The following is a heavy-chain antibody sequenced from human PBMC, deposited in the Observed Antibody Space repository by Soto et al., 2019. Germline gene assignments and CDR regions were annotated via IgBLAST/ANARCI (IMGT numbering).Heavy chain of an antibody. CDR2: IIPIFGTA. CDR3: ARGTATGSGRYCSGGSCYSRKFDY. D-gene: IGHD2-15*01. CDR1: GGTFSSYA. J-gene: IGHJ4*02. V-gene: IGHV1-69*13. Sequence: ASVKVSCKASGGTFSSYAISWVRQAPGQGLEWMGGIIPIFGTANYAQKFQGRVTITADESTSTAYMELSSLRSEDTAVYYCARGTATGSGRYCSGGSCYSRKFDYWGQGTLVTVSS.